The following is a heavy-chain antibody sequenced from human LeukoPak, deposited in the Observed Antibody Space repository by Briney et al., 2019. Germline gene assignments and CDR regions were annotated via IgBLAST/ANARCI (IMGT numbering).Heavy chain of an antibody. CDR1: GGSISSYY. CDR2: IYYSGST. Sequence: PSETLSLTCTVSGGSISSYYWSWLRQPPGKGLEWIGYIYYSGSTNYNPSLKSRVTISVDTSKNQFSLKLSSVTAADTAVYYCARAGPSYYYYGMDVWGQGTTVTVSS. J-gene: IGHJ6*02. V-gene: IGHV4-59*01. CDR3: ARAGPSYYYYGMDV.